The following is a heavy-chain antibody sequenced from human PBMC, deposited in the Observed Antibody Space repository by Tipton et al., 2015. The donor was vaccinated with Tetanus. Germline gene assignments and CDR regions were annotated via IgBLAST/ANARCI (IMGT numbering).Heavy chain of an antibody. Sequence: TLSLTCAVYGGSFSGYYCTWIRQSPGKGLEWIGEIHPSGSVNYNPSLKSRVTILLDTSENQFSLKLSSVTGADMAVYYCARGRDQYKSGNYWGQGTLVTVSS. CDR2: IHPSGSV. D-gene: IGHD5-24*01. CDR1: GGSFSGYY. J-gene: IGHJ4*02. CDR3: ARGRDQYKSGNY. V-gene: IGHV4-34*01.